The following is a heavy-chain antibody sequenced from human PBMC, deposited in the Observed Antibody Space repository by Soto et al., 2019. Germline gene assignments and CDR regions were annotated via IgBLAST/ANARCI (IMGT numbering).Heavy chain of an antibody. Sequence: RASVKVSCKASGYTFTGYYMHWVRQAPGQGLEWMGWINPNSGGTNYAQKFQGWVTMTRDTSISTAYMELSRLRSDDTAVYYCARGLMITFGGVIAPPVDYWGQGTLVTVSS. D-gene: IGHD3-16*02. J-gene: IGHJ4*02. V-gene: IGHV1-2*04. CDR3: ARGLMITFGGVIAPPVDY. CDR1: GYTFTGYY. CDR2: INPNSGGT.